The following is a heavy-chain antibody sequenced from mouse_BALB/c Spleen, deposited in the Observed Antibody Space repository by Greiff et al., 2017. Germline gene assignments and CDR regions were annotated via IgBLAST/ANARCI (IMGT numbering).Heavy chain of an antibody. CDR1: GYSFTGYT. J-gene: IGHJ4*01. Sequence: EVKLQQSGPELVKPGASMKISCKASGYSFTGYTMNWVKQSHGKNLEWIGLINPYNGGTSYNQKFKGKATLTVDKSSSTAYMELLSLTSEDSAVYYCARGTTATGYYAMDYWGRGTSVTVSS. D-gene: IGHD1-2*01. CDR3: ARGTTATGYYAMDY. CDR2: INPYNGGT. V-gene: IGHV1-18*01.